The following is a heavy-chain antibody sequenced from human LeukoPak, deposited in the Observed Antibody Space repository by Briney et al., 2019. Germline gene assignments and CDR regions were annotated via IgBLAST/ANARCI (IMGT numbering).Heavy chain of an antibody. Sequence: GGSLRLFCAASGFTFTSYTMNWVRQAPGKGLEWVSSISSSSSYIYYADSVKGRFTISRDNAKNSLYLQMDSLRAEDTAVYYCARDYYGDYYFDFWGQGTLVTVSS. J-gene: IGHJ4*02. CDR2: ISSSSSYI. CDR3: ARDYYGDYYFDF. CDR1: GFTFTSYT. V-gene: IGHV3-21*01. D-gene: IGHD4-17*01.